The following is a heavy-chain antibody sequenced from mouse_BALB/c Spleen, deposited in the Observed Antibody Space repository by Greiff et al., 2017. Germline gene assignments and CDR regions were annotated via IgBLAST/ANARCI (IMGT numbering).Heavy chain of an antibody. V-gene: IGHV5-17*02. Sequence: EVQVVESGGGLVQPGGSRKLSCAASGFTFSSFGMHWVRQAPEKGLEWVAYISSGSSTIYYADTVKGRFTISRDNPKNTLFLQMTSLRSEDTAMYYCARGGYDEGVFAYWGQGTLVTVSA. CDR3: ARGGYDEGVFAY. D-gene: IGHD2-14*01. CDR2: ISSGSSTI. J-gene: IGHJ3*01. CDR1: GFTFSSFG.